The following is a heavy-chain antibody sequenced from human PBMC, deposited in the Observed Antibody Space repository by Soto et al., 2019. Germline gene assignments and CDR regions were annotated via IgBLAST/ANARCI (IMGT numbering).Heavy chain of an antibody. J-gene: IGHJ6*02. V-gene: IGHV3-30*18. D-gene: IGHD3-22*01. CDR2: ISYDGSNK. Sequence: PVGSLRLSCAASGFTFRTYGMHWVRQAPGKGLEWVAVISYDGSNKYYADSVKGRFTISRDNSKNTLYLQMNSLRAEDTAVYYCAKAEDYYDSSGYLGYGMDVWGQGTTVTVSS. CDR3: AKAEDYYDSSGYLGYGMDV. CDR1: GFTFRTYG.